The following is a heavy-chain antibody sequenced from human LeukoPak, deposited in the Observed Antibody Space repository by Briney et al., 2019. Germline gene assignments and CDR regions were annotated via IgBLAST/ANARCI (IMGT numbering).Heavy chain of an antibody. CDR3: ATNYDDSREAFDV. CDR2: ISGSGEDS. J-gene: IGHJ3*01. D-gene: IGHD3-3*01. V-gene: IGHV3-23*01. Sequence: GGSLRLSCAASEFTFSSYSMNWVRQTPGKGLEWVSGISGSGEDSNHADSVTGRFIISRENSKNTLYLQMNSLRADDTAVFYCATNYDDSREAFDVWGQGTVVTVSS. CDR1: EFTFSSYS.